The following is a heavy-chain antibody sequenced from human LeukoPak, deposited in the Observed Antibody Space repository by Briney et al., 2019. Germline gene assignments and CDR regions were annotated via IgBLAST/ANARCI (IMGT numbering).Heavy chain of an antibody. V-gene: IGHV3-11*04. CDR2: ISSTTGRII. D-gene: IGHD3-10*01. Sequence: GGSLRLSCASSGFTFSDDYMTWIRQAPGTGLEWLSYISSTTGRIIYYADSVEGRFTISRDNTKNSLFLQMVSLRVEDTAVYYCARYYSDAFDVWGQGTVVTVSS. CDR1: GFTFSDDY. CDR3: ARYYSDAFDV. J-gene: IGHJ3*01.